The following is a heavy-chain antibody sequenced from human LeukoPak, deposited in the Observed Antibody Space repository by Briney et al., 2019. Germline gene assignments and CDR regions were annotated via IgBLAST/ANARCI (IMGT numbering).Heavy chain of an antibody. CDR2: INPSGCST. CDR3: AREQSVVPAANNWFDP. D-gene: IGHD2-2*01. CDR1: GYTFTSYY. Sequence: ASVKVSCKASGYTFTSYYMHWGRQAPGQGLEWMGIINPSGCSTSYAQKFQGRGTMTRDTSTSTVYMELSSLRSEDTAVYYCAREQSVVPAANNWFDPWGQGTLVTVSS. V-gene: IGHV1-46*01. J-gene: IGHJ5*02.